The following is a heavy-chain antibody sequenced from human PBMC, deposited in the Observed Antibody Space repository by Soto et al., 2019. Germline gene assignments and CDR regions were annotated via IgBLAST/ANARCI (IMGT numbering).Heavy chain of an antibody. V-gene: IGHV2-5*01. J-gene: IGHJ4*02. D-gene: IGHD3-3*01. Sequence: QITLKESGPTLGKPTQTLTLTCTVSGFSLSTSGVGVGWIRQSPGKDLEWLALIYWNDDKRYRPSLKSRLTITKNTYKNQVVLTMTDMAPVDTATYDCAHRHKEGAHFGVVIDDWGQGTLVTVSS. CDR3: AHRHKEGAHFGVVIDD. CDR2: IYWNDDK. CDR1: GFSLSTSGVG.